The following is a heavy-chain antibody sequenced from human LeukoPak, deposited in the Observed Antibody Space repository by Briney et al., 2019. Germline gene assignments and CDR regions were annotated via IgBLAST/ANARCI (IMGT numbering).Heavy chain of an antibody. CDR3: ARAVTGTRLVDF. J-gene: IGHJ4*02. D-gene: IGHD6-19*01. Sequence: SETLSLTCTISGGSIGGDHWSWIRQAPGEGLEWIGYISYTGSTSYNPSLRSRVTISLNTPENQFSLRLTSVTAADTAVYYCARAVTGTRLVDFWGQGTLVALSS. V-gene: IGHV4-59*08. CDR1: GGSIGGDH. CDR2: ISYTGST.